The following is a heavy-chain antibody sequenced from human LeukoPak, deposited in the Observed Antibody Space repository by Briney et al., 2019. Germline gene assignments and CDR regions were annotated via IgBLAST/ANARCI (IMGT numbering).Heavy chain of an antibody. CDR2: ISGSGGST. V-gene: IGHV3-23*01. CDR3: AKVWNYYDSSGYYYPHYFDY. J-gene: IGHJ4*02. CDR1: GFTFSSYA. D-gene: IGHD3-22*01. Sequence: RPGGSLRLSCAASGFTFSSYAMSWVRQTPGKGLEWVSAISGSGGSTYYADSVKGRLTIPRDNSKNTLYLQMNSLRAEDTAVYYCAKVWNYYDSSGYYYPHYFDYWGQGTLVTVSS.